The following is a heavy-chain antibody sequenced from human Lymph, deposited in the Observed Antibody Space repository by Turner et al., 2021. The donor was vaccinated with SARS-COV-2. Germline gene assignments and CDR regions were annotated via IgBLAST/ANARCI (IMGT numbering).Heavy chain of an antibody. CDR3: ARMAAPGMGGGVFYYYYGMDV. J-gene: IGHJ6*02. Sequence: QVQLVQSGAEVKKPGSSVMVSCKASGGTFSSYAISWVRQAPGQGLEWMGGIIPRHSIANYEKRFQGRVTITADKSTRTADLGLSSLRSEDTAVYCCARMAAPGMGGGVFYYYYGMDVWGQGTTVTVSS. CDR2: IIPRHSIA. D-gene: IGHD6-13*01. V-gene: IGHV1-69*10. CDR1: GGTFSSYA.